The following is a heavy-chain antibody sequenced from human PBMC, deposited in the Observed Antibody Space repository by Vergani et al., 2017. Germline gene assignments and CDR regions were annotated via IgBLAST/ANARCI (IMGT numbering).Heavy chain of an antibody. V-gene: IGHV3-21*01. Sequence: EVQLVESGGGLVKPGGSLRLSCAASGFTFSSYSMNWVRQAPGKGLEWVSSISSSSSYIYYADSVKGRFTISRNNAKNSLYLQMNSLRAEDTAVYYCARALVGFLGYCSSTSCYACDYWGQGTLVTVSS. CDR2: ISSSSSYI. D-gene: IGHD2-2*01. CDR3: ARALVGFLGYCSSTSCYACDY. J-gene: IGHJ4*02. CDR1: GFTFSSYS.